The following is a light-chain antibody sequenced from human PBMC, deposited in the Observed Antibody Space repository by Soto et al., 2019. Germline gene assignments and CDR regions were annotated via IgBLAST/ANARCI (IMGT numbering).Light chain of an antibody. CDR2: EDN. CDR3: QSYDASDRVI. V-gene: IGLV6-57*04. CDR1: SGSIGSNY. Sequence: NFMLTQPHSVSESPGKTVTISCTRSSGSIGSNYVQWYQQRPGGAPTTVIYEDNQRLSGVPDRFSGSIDTSSNSASLTISGLKTEDEADYYCQSYDASDRVIFGGGTKLTVL. J-gene: IGLJ2*01.